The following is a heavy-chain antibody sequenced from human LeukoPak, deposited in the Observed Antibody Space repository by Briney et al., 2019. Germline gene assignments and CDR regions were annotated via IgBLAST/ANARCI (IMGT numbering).Heavy chain of an antibody. J-gene: IGHJ3*02. D-gene: IGHD3-22*01. CDR1: GFTFSDYY. CDR2: ISSSGSTR. Sequence: GGSLRLSCAASGFTFSDYYMSWIRQAPGKGLEWVSHISSSGSTRYYADSVKGRSTISRDNAKNSLYLQMNSLRAEDTAVYYCARTAYYYDSSGYDDAFDIWGQGTMVTVSS. CDR3: ARTAYYYDSSGYDDAFDI. V-gene: IGHV3-11*01.